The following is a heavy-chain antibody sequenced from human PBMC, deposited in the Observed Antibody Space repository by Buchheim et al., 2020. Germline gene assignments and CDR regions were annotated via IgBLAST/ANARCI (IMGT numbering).Heavy chain of an antibody. CDR2: IYYSGST. Sequence: QVQLQESAPGLVKPSETLSLTCTVSGGSISSYYWSWIRQPPGKGLEWIGYIYYSGSTNYNPSLKSRVTISVDTSKNQFSLKLSSVTAADTAVYYCARGYIVVVPAAIGSGYYGMDVWGQGTT. J-gene: IGHJ6*02. CDR3: ARGYIVVVPAAIGSGYYGMDV. CDR1: GGSISSYY. D-gene: IGHD2-2*02. V-gene: IGHV4-59*01.